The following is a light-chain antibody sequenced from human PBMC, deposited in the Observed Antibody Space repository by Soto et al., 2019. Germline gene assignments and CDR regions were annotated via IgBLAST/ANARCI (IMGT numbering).Light chain of an antibody. J-gene: IGKJ3*01. CDR1: RSVYAN. Sequence: EIVMTQSPATLSVSPGESATLSCRASRSVYANLAWYQQRPGQAPRLLIYGAFTRATDIPARFRGSGSGTEFSLTISSVQSEDFAVYYCQQHDVWPFTFGPGNKVYIK. CDR3: QQHDVWPFT. CDR2: GAF. V-gene: IGKV3-15*01.